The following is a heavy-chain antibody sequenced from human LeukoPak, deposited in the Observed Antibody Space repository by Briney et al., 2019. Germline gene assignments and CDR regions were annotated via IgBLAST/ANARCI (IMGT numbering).Heavy chain of an antibody. D-gene: IGHD2-2*01. J-gene: IGHJ6*02. Sequence: PGRSLRLSCAASGFTFSSYGMHWVRQAPGKGLEWVAVISYDGSNKYYADSVKGRFTISRDNSKNTLYLQMNSLRAEDTAVYYCARDREMEYQSYGMDVWGQGTTVTVSS. CDR2: ISYDGSNK. CDR1: GFTFSSYG. CDR3: ARDREMEYQSYGMDV. V-gene: IGHV3-30*03.